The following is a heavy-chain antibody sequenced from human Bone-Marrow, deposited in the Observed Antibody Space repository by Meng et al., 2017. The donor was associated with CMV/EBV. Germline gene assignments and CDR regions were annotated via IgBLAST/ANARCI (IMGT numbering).Heavy chain of an antibody. J-gene: IGHJ4*02. D-gene: IGHD3-10*01. Sequence: GESLKISCAASGFTFSSYSMNWVRQAPGKGLEWVSSISSSSSSIYYADSVKGRFTISRDNAKNSPYLQMSSLRAEDTAVYYCAREGQLWLGEGGFDYWGQGTLVTVSS. CDR3: AREGQLWLGEGGFDY. V-gene: IGHV3-21*01. CDR2: ISSSSSSI. CDR1: GFTFSSYS.